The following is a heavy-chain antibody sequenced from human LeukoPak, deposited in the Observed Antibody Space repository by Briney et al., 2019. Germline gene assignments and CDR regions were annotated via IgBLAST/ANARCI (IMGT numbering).Heavy chain of an antibody. CDR1: GFTFSTSS. J-gene: IGHJ4*02. CDR3: ARDSGGYDY. Sequence: GGSLRLSCAASGFTFSTSSMNWVRQAPGKGLEWVSYISSGGGSIYYADSVRGRFTISRDNAKNSLYLQMNSLRPEDTAVYYCARDSGGYDYWGQGTLVTVSS. D-gene: IGHD5-12*01. V-gene: IGHV3-48*04. CDR2: ISSGGGSI.